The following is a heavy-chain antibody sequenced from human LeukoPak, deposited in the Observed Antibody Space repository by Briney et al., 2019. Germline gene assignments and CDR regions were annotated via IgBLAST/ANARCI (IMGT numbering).Heavy chain of an antibody. J-gene: IGHJ4*02. CDR1: GFTFSSYA. CDR2: ISGSGGST. CDR3: AKWTRQLGVDY. V-gene: IGHV3-23*01. D-gene: IGHD6-6*01. Sequence: VGSLRLSCAASGFTFSSYATSWVRQAPGKGLEWVSAISGSGGSTYYADSVKGRFTISRDNSKNTLYLQMNSLRAEDTAVYYCAKWTRQLGVDYWGQGTLVTVSS.